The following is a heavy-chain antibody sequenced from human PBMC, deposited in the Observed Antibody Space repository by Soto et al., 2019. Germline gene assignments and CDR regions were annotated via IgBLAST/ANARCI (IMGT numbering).Heavy chain of an antibody. J-gene: IGHJ4*02. D-gene: IGHD2-8*01. V-gene: IGHV3-21*01. CDR2: ITSSSSNI. CDR3: GLYDALFFDS. CDR1: GFTFSTYN. Sequence: EVQLVESGGGMVKPGGSLRLSCAASGFTFSTYNMNWVRQAPGKGLEWVSSITSSSSNIYYADSAKGRSTISRDNATNSLYLQMNSLRAKDTVVYYGGLYDALFFDSRGQGTLVTVSS.